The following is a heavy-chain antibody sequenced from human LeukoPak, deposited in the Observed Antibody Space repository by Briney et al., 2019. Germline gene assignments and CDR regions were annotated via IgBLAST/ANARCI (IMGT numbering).Heavy chain of an antibody. CDR3: AKGGKWDVTPYDY. Sequence: PGGSLRLSCAASGFTFSTYAMSWVRQAPGKGLEWVSGISGSGGSTYYADSVKGRLTISRDNSKSTLYLQMNSLRAEDTAVYYCAKGGKWDVTPYDYWGQGTLVTVSS. CDR2: ISGSGGST. V-gene: IGHV3-23*01. CDR1: GFTFSTYA. D-gene: IGHD1-26*01. J-gene: IGHJ4*02.